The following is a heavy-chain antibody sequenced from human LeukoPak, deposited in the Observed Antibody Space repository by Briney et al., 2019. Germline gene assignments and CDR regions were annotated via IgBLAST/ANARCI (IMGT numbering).Heavy chain of an antibody. CDR2: INTDSGGT. J-gene: IGHJ4*02. CDR1: GYTFTSYY. D-gene: IGHD3-9*01. CDR3: ARSPHILTGENFDY. Sequence: ASVKVSCKASGYTFTSYYMHWVRQAPGQGLEWMGWINTDSGGTNYAQKFQARVSMTKDASISTAYMQLSRLRSADTAVYYCARSPHILTGENFDYWGQGTLLTVSS. V-gene: IGHV1-2*02.